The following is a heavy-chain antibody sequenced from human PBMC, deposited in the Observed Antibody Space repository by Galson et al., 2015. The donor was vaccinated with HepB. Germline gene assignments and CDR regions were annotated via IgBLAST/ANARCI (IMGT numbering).Heavy chain of an antibody. CDR1: GFTFSSYA. Sequence: SLRLSCAASGFTFSSYAMHWVRQAPGKGPEWVAVISYDGSNKYYADSVKGRFTISRDNSKNTLYLQMNSLRAEDTAVYYCARDLYYFDYWGQGTLVTVSS. CDR2: ISYDGSNK. CDR3: ARDLYYFDY. J-gene: IGHJ4*02. V-gene: IGHV3-30*04.